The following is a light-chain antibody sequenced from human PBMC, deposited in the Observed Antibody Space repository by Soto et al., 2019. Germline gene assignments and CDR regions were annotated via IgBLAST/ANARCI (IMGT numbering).Light chain of an antibody. CDR2: AAY. CDR3: QQSYSTPLT. CDR1: QSVSSY. Sequence: DIQMTQSPSSLSASVGDRVTITCRASQSVSSYLNWYQQKPGKAHKVLIFAAYSLQSGVQSRFSGSGSGTDFTLTIRTLQPEDLATYYCQQSYSTPLTVGGGTKVDIK. V-gene: IGKV1-39*01. J-gene: IGKJ4*01.